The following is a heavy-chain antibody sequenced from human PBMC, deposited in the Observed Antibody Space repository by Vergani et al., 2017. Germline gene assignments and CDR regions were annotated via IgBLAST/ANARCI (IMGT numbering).Heavy chain of an antibody. Sequence: EVQLVESGGGLVQPGGSLRLSCAASGFTFSSYSMNWVRQAPGKGLEWVSSISSSSSYIYYADSVKGRFTISRDNAKNSLYLQMNSLRAEDTAVYYCARLGGSYFGDDYWGQGTLVTVSS. CDR1: GFTFSSYS. V-gene: IGHV3-21*01. J-gene: IGHJ4*02. CDR2: ISSSSSYI. D-gene: IGHD1-26*01. CDR3: ARLGGSYFGDDY.